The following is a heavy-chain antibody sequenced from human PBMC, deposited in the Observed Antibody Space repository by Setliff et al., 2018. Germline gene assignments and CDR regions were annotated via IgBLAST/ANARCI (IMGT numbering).Heavy chain of an antibody. J-gene: IGHJ5*02. D-gene: IGHD6-6*01. CDR3: ARGYAARVGFGNWFDP. CDR2: LYYTGAT. V-gene: IGHV4-39*07. CDR1: GGSISTTNYF. Sequence: PSETLSLTCTVSGGSISTTNYFWGWIRLPPGGGLEWIGILYYTGATYYNPSLKSRVTISVDTPNNQFSLKLSSVTAADTAVFYCARGYAARVGFGNWFDPWGQGTLVTV.